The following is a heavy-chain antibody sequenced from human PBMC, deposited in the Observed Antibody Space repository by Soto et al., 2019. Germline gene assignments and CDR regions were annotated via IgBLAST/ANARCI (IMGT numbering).Heavy chain of an antibody. Sequence: QVQLKESGPGLVKPSETLALTCTVSGGSIGSYYWSWIRQPPGRGLEWIGGVYYSDGTNYNPSLKRRFTMSMDKSNNQFSLRFSSVPAADTAVYYCARTESSSWSFFYYGMDVWGQGTTGTVSS. CDR3: ARTESSSWSFFYYGMDV. V-gene: IGHV4-59*01. CDR1: GGSIGSYY. J-gene: IGHJ6*01. CDR2: VYYSDGT. D-gene: IGHD6-13*01.